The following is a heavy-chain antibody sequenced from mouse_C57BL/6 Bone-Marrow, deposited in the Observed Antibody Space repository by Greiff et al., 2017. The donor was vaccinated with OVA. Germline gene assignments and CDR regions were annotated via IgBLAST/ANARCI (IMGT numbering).Heavy chain of an antibody. CDR3: ASAVFAY. Sequence: QVQLQQPGAELVKPGASVKLSCKASGYTFTSYWMQWVKQRPGQGLEWIGEIDPSDSYTNYNQKFKGKATLTVDTSSSTAYMQLSSLTSEDSAVYYWASAVFAYWGQGTLVTVSA. CDR2: IDPSDSYT. J-gene: IGHJ3*01. V-gene: IGHV1-50*01. CDR1: GYTFTSYW.